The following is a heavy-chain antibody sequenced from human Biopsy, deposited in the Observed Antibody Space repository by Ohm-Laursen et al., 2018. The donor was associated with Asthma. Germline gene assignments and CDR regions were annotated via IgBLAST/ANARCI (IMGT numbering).Heavy chain of an antibody. Sequence: GDSVKVSCKVSGYILTDLSMHWVRQAPGQGLEWMGGHDHEEGGTVNARRFQGRVTMTEDTSTDTAYMELSSLSSDDTAVYYCASDFPKDYVRYNFQFWGQGTLVTVSS. CDR3: ASDFPKDYVRYNFQF. V-gene: IGHV1-24*01. D-gene: IGHD4-17*01. J-gene: IGHJ4*02. CDR2: HDHEEGGT. CDR1: GYILTDLS.